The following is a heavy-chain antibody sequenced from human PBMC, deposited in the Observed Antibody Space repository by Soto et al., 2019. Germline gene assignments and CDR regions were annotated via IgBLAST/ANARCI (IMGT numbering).Heavy chain of an antibody. CDR1: SGSISTYY. V-gene: IGHV4-59*08. CDR2: IYYSGST. J-gene: IGHJ1*01. CDR3: ARHCSGGSCYSGAEYFQH. D-gene: IGHD2-15*01. Sequence: SETLSLTCTVSSGSISTYYWSWIRQPPGKGLEWIGYIYYSGSTKYNPSLKTRVIMSIDTSKNQFSLRLSSVTAADTAVYFCARHCSGGSCYSGAEYFQHWGKGILVTVSS.